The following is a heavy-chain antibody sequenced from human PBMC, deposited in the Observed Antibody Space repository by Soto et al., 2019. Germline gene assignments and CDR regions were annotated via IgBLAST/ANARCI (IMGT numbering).Heavy chain of an antibody. D-gene: IGHD2-2*01. CDR1: GFTFSSYA. J-gene: IGHJ6*02. CDR3: AKGGYCSSTSCPRGYYYGMDV. Sequence: EVQLLESGGGLVQPGGSLRLSCAASGFTFSSYAMSWVRQAPGKGLEWVSAISGSGGSTYYADSVKGRFTISRDNSKNPLYLQMNSLRAEDTAVYYCAKGGYCSSTSCPRGYYYGMDVWGQGTTVTVSS. V-gene: IGHV3-23*01. CDR2: ISGSGGST.